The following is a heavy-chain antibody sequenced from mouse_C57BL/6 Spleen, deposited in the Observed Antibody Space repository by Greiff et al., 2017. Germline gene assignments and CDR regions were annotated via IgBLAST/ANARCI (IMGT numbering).Heavy chain of an antibody. D-gene: IGHD1-1*01. CDR2: IYPRDGST. CDR3: ARRDYGSSPDY. J-gene: IGHJ2*01. CDR1: GYTFTSYD. V-gene: IGHV1-85*01. Sequence: VQLQQSGPELVKPGASVKLSCKASGYTFTSYDINWVKQRPGQGLEWIGWIYPRDGSTTYNEKFKGKATLTVDTSSSTAYMELHSLTSEDSAVYFCARRDYGSSPDYWGQGTTLTVSS.